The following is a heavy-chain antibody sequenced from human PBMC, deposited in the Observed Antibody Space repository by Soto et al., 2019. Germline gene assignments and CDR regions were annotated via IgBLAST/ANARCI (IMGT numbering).Heavy chain of an antibody. Sequence: PSEALSLITAVSGGSVSGYYLTWIRQIPGKGLEWIGEINQSGNTKYNPSLMSRVTMSVDTSRNQFSLKLRSVTAADTAVYYCARPSYALNWDFHYGMQVWGQGTSVTVSS. CDR1: GGSVSGYY. D-gene: IGHD2-2*01. V-gene: IGHV4-34*01. CDR2: INQSGNT. J-gene: IGHJ6*02. CDR3: ARPSYALNWDFHYGMQV.